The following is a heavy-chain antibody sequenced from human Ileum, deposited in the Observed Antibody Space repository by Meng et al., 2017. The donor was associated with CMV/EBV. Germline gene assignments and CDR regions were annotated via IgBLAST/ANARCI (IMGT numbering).Heavy chain of an antibody. J-gene: IGHJ4*02. CDR2: INQDGSTK. CDR3: AGGSGWISDS. D-gene: IGHD6-19*01. V-gene: IGHV3-7*04. Sequence: GESLKISCAAPDFTFSTYSMHGVRQAPAKGLDWVANINQDGSTKNDVESVKGRFTISRDNAMNSLSLQLNSLSAEDTAGYCCAGGSGWISDSWGRGTLVTVSS. CDR1: DFTFSTYS.